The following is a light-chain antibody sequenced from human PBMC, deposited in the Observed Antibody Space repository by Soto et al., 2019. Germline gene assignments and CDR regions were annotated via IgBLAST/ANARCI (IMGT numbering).Light chain of an antibody. CDR3: QQSYSSPRT. J-gene: IGKJ1*01. V-gene: IGKV1-13*02. CDR1: QGISSY. Sequence: AIHLTQSPSSLSASVLDIVTITFLASQGISSYLAWYQQKPGKAPKLLIYDASSLESGVPQRFSGSGSGTEFTLTISSLQPEDFATYYCQQSYSSPRTFGQGTKVDI. CDR2: DAS.